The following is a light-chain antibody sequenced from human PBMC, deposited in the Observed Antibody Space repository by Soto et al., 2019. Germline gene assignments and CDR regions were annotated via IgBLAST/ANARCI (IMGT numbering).Light chain of an antibody. Sequence: DIQMTQSPSTLSASVGYRVTITCRASQSISSWLAWYQQKPGKAPKLLIYDASSLESGVPSRFSGSGSGTEFTLTISSLQPDDFATYYCQQYNSYSATFGQGTKV. CDR1: QSISSW. CDR3: QQYNSYSAT. CDR2: DAS. V-gene: IGKV1-5*01. J-gene: IGKJ1*01.